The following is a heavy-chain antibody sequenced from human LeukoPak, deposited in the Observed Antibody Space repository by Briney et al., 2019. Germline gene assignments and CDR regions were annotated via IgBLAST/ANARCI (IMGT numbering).Heavy chain of an antibody. Sequence: GGSLRLSCATSGFTFSSYAMHWVRQAPGKGLEWVAFIRYDGSNKDYADSVKGRFTISRDNSKNTLFLQMNSLRAEDTAVYYCARDLAVVVVSAFDIWGQGTMVTVSS. CDR1: GFTFSSYA. J-gene: IGHJ3*02. D-gene: IGHD3-22*01. CDR2: IRYDGSNK. CDR3: ARDLAVVVVSAFDI. V-gene: IGHV3-30*02.